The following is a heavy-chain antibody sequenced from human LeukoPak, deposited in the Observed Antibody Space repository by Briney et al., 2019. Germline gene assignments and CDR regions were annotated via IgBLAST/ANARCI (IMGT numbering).Heavy chain of an antibody. CDR1: GGFFSGYY. CDR2: INHSGST. V-gene: IGHV4-34*01. CDR3: ARGDTAMTNGTERIDY. Sequence: SETLSLTCAVYGGFFSGYYWSWIRQPAGKGREWVGEINHSGSTNYNPSLKSRVTISVDTSKNQFSLKLSSVTAADTAVYYCARGDTAMTNGTERIDYWGQGTLVTVSS. J-gene: IGHJ4*02. D-gene: IGHD5-18*01.